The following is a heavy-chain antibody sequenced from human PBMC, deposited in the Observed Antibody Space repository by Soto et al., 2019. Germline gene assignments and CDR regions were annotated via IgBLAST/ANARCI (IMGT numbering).Heavy chain of an antibody. CDR2: IWYDGSNK. CDR1: GFTFSSYG. J-gene: IGHJ4*02. V-gene: IGHV3-33*01. Sequence: PGGSLRLSCAASGFTFSSYGMHWVRQAPGKGLEWVAVIWYDGSNKYYADSVKGRFTISRDNSKNTLYLQMNSLRAEDTAVYYCARDKLYRSFDYWGQGTLVTVSS. CDR3: ARDKLYRSFDY.